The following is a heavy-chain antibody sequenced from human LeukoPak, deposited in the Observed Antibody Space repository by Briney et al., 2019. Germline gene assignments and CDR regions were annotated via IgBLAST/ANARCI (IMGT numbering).Heavy chain of an antibody. CDR1: GFTFSSDA. J-gene: IGHJ4*02. Sequence: GVSLRLSCATSGFTFSSDAMSWVRQAPRKGLEWVSAIRGSGTSTYHADSVKGRFTISRDNSKNTLYLQMNSLRAEDTAVYYCAKVKGYSAYDPIDYWGQGTLVTVSS. V-gene: IGHV3-23*01. CDR3: AKVKGYSAYDPIDY. CDR2: IRGSGTST. D-gene: IGHD5-12*01.